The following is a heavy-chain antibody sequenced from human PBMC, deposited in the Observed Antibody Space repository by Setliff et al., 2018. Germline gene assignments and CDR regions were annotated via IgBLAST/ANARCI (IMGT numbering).Heavy chain of an antibody. CDR2: ISAYNGNT. CDR1: GGTFSSYA. CDR3: ARDGDNYYDSSGYYLNHAFDI. D-gene: IGHD3-22*01. J-gene: IGHJ3*02. V-gene: IGHV1-18*01. Sequence: ASVKVSCKASGGTFSSYAISWVRQAPGQGLEWMGWISAYNGNTNYAQKLQGRVTMTTDTSTSTAYMELRSLRSDDTAVYYCARDGDNYYDSSGYYLNHAFDIWGQGTMVTVSS.